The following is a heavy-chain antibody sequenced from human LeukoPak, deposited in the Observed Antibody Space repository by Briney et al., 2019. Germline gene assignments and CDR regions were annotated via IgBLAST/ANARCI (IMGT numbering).Heavy chain of an antibody. CDR3: AKDGHTTVTYDY. J-gene: IGHJ4*02. Sequence: GGSLRLSCAASGFTFSDYAMSWVRQAPGKGLEFVSVISPNGGITYYADSVKGRFTISRDNSRNTLYLQMNSLRAEDTAVYFSAKDGHTTVTYDYWGQGTLVTVSS. D-gene: IGHD4-17*01. CDR2: ISPNGGIT. CDR1: GFTFSDYA. V-gene: IGHV3-23*01.